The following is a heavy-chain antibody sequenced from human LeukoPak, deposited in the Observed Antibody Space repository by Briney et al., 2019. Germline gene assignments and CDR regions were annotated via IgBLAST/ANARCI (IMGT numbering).Heavy chain of an antibody. CDR1: GFTFSRYW. Sequence: PGGSLRLSFAASGFTFSRYWMHWVRQAPGKGLVWVSRINTDGSSTDYADSVKGRFSISRNKAKNTLFLQMNSLRAEDTAVYHCARPGYSYGQFEYWSQGALVTVTS. CDR3: ARPGYSYGQFEY. J-gene: IGHJ4*02. CDR2: INTDGSST. V-gene: IGHV3-74*01. D-gene: IGHD5-18*01.